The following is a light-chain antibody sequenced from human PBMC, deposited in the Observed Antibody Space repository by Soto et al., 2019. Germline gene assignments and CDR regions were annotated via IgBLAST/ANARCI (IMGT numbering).Light chain of an antibody. V-gene: IGKV3D-20*01. CDR2: DTS. CDR1: QTIRSTH. Sequence: VLTQSPATLSSSPGETVTLSCGASQTIRSTHVAWYQQKPGLAPRLLIYDTSVRATVIPGRFSGSGSGTDFTLTISGLEPEDFAVDYCQQYGISPYTFGQGTRVDI. J-gene: IGKJ2*01. CDR3: QQYGISPYT.